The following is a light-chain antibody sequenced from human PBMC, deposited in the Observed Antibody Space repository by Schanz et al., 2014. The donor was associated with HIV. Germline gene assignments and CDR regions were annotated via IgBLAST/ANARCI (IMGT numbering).Light chain of an antibody. Sequence: EVVMTQSPATLSVSPGERATLSCRASQSVGTILAWYQQKPGQAPRLLIYGASTRATGIPDRFSGSESGTEFTLTISRLEPEDFAVYYCQQSGSSPYTFGQGTKVEIK. CDR2: GAS. J-gene: IGKJ2*01. CDR1: QSVGTI. CDR3: QQSGSSPYT. V-gene: IGKV3-15*01.